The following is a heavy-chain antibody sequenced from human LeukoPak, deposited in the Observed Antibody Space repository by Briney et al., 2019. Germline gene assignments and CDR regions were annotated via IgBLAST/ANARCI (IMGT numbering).Heavy chain of an antibody. Sequence: ASVKVSCKASGYTFTSYDINWVRQATGQGLEWTGWMNPNTGNTGYAQKFQGRVTMTRNTSINTAYMELSSLRSEDTAMYYCARRGSYRYNWFDPWGQGTLVTVSS. V-gene: IGHV1-8*01. CDR3: ARRGSYRYNWFDP. CDR1: GYTFTSYD. CDR2: MNPNTGNT. D-gene: IGHD3-16*02. J-gene: IGHJ5*02.